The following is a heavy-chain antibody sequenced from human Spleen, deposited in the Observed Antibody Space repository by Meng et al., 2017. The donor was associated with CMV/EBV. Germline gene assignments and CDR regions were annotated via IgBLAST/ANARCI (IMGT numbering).Heavy chain of an antibody. CDR3: ARVQYCGADCTSLYYYYGMDV. V-gene: IGHV3-74*01. CDR2: INSDGSST. CDR1: GFTFSSYW. J-gene: IGHJ6*02. D-gene: IGHD2-21*01. Sequence: GESLKISCAASGFTFSSYWMNWVRQAPGKGLVWVSRINSDGSSTSYADSVKGRFTFSRDNAKNTLYLQMNSLRAEDTAVYYCARVQYCGADCTSLYYYYGMDVWGQGTTVTVSS.